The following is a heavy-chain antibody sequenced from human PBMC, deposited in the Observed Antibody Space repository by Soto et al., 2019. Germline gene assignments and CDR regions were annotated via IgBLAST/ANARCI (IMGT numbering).Heavy chain of an antibody. CDR1: GGTFLSDA. D-gene: IGHD3-22*01. CDR2: VIPMFPKA. Sequence: QVRLVQAEAEVKKAGSSVKVSCKASGGTFLSDAVTWVRQAPGQGLEWMGGVIPMFPKANYAQNFQGRATITADKSTSTVYMELHSLKSEDTALYYCARCHSDSSGPGYLDSLGQGTLVTV. V-gene: IGHV1-69*06. CDR3: ARCHSDSSGPGYLDS. J-gene: IGHJ4*02.